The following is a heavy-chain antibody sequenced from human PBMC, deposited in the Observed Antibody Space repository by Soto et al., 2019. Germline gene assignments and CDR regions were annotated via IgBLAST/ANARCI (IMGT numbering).Heavy chain of an antibody. Sequence: QVQLQESGPGLVKPSQTLSLTCTVSGGSISSGDYYWSWIRQPPGKGLEWIGYIYHSGITYYNPSLKTHVIISVDTSQNQFSLKLNSVTAADTAVYYCASYDILTGSNWFDPWGQGTLVTVSS. CDR2: IYHSGIT. J-gene: IGHJ5*02. CDR1: GGSISSGDYY. CDR3: ASYDILTGSNWFDP. D-gene: IGHD3-9*01. V-gene: IGHV4-30-4*01.